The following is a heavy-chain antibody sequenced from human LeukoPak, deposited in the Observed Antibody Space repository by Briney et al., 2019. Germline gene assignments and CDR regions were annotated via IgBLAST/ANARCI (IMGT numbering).Heavy chain of an antibody. Sequence: GGSLRLSCAASGFTFSSYGMHWVRQAPGKGLEWVAVISYDGSNKYYADSVKGRFTISGDNSKNTLYLQMNSLRAEDTAVYYCAKYTAMVTEYYYYGMDVWGQGTTVTVSS. J-gene: IGHJ6*02. CDR3: AKYTAMVTEYYYYGMDV. V-gene: IGHV3-30*18. CDR2: ISYDGSNK. CDR1: GFTFSSYG. D-gene: IGHD5-18*01.